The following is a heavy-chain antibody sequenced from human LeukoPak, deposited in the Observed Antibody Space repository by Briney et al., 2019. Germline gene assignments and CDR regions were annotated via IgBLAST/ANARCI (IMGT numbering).Heavy chain of an antibody. CDR3: ARDWAYYYDSSGYYGFDKGIDY. Sequence: GASVKVSCKASGGTFSSYAISWVRQAPGQGLEWMGGIIPIFGTANYAQKFQGRVTITADESTSTAYMELSSLRSEDTAVYYCARDWAYYYDSSGYYGFDKGIDYWGQGTLVTVSS. J-gene: IGHJ4*02. CDR1: GGTFSSYA. CDR2: IIPIFGTA. V-gene: IGHV1-69*13. D-gene: IGHD3-22*01.